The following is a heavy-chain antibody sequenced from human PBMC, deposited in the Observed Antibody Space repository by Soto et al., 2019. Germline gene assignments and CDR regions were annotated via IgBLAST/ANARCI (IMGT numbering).Heavy chain of an antibody. CDR3: ARDPDSSGYYPPWFDP. Sequence: PGGSLRLSCAASGFTFSSYAMHWVRQAPGKGLEWVAVISYDGSNKYYADSVKGRFTISRDNSKNTLYLQMNSLRAEDTAVYYCARDPDSSGYYPPWFDPWGQGTPVTVSS. V-gene: IGHV3-30-3*01. D-gene: IGHD3-22*01. J-gene: IGHJ5*02. CDR2: ISYDGSNK. CDR1: GFTFSSYA.